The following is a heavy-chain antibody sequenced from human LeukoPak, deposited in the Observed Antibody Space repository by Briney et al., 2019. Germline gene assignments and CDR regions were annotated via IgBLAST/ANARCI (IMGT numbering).Heavy chain of an antibody. CDR1: GGTFSSYA. Sequence: GSSVKVSCKASGGTFSSYAISWVRQAPGQGLEWMGRIIPIFGTANYAQKFQGRVTITADESTSTAYMELSSLRSEDTAVYYCATPYSSSSVAPMDVWGKGTTVTVPS. CDR2: IIPIFGTA. D-gene: IGHD6-6*01. J-gene: IGHJ6*03. CDR3: ATPYSSSSVAPMDV. V-gene: IGHV1-69*15.